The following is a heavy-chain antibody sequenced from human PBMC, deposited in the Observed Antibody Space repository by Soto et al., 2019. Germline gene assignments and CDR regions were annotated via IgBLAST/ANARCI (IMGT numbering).Heavy chain of an antibody. CDR3: ARGGGDDYDSSGYLGYYYYGMDV. Sequence: PSETLSLTCAVSGGSISSGGYSWSWIRQPPGKGLEWIGYIYHSGSTYYNPSLKSRVTISVDTSKNQFSLKLSSVTAADTAVYYCARGGGDDYDSSGYLGYYYYGMDVWGQGTTVTVSS. CDR1: GGSISSGGYS. CDR2: IYHSGST. V-gene: IGHV4-30-2*05. D-gene: IGHD3-22*01. J-gene: IGHJ6*02.